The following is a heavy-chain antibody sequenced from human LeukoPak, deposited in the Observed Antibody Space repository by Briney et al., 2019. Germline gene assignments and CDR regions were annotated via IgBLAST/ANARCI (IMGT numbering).Heavy chain of an antibody. D-gene: IGHD3-3*01. J-gene: IGHJ4*02. CDR3: ASSYDFWSGYYFDY. Sequence: PSETLSLTCTVSGGSISSYYWSWIRQPPGKGLEWIGYIYYSGSTNYNPSLKSRATISVDTSKNQFSLKLSSVTAADTAVYYCASSYDFWSGYYFDYWGQGTLVTVSS. V-gene: IGHV4-59*01. CDR1: GGSISSYY. CDR2: IYYSGST.